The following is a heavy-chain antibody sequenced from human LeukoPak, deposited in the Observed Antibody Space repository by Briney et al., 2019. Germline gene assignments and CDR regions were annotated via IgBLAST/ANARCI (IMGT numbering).Heavy chain of an antibody. CDR1: GFSFGDYA. Sequence: GRSLRLSCAASGFSFGDYAMYWVRQAPGKGLERVSGISWNSGAVGYADSVKGRFTISRDNAKNSLYLQMNSLRAEDMALYYCAKGSGNMVRGVLFDYWGEGTLVTVSS. CDR3: AKGSGNMVRGVLFDY. V-gene: IGHV3-9*03. D-gene: IGHD3-10*01. CDR2: ISWNSGAV. J-gene: IGHJ4*02.